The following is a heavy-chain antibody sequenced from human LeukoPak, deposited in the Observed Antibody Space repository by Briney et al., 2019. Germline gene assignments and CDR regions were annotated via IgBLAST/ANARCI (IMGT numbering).Heavy chain of an antibody. CDR1: GFTFSSYS. V-gene: IGHV3-23*01. Sequence: GGSLRLSCAASGFTFSSYSMSWVRQAPGKGLEWVSSISGSGGRIDYADSVKGRFTISRDNSKNTLSLQMDSLTAEDTAVYYCAKNPRLEGWIYFDSWGQGILVTVSS. D-gene: IGHD1-1*01. CDR3: AKNPRLEGWIYFDS. J-gene: IGHJ4*02. CDR2: ISGSGGRI.